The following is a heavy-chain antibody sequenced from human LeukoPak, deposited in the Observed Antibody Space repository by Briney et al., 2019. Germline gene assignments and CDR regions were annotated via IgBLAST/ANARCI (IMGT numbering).Heavy chain of an antibody. Sequence: SETLSLTCTVSGGSISSCTYYWSWMRQPAGKGLEWIGRIYTSGSTNYNPTLKSRVTTSVDTSKYPFPLKLSSVTAADTAVYYFARGRRMTTVTTVAWFDPWGQGTLVTVSS. CDR3: ARGRRMTTVTTVAWFDP. J-gene: IGHJ5*02. CDR1: GGSISSCTYY. V-gene: IGHV4-61*02. D-gene: IGHD4-17*01. CDR2: IYTSGST.